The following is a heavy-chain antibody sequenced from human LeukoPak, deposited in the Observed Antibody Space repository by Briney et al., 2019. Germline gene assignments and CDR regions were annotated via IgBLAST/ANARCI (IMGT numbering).Heavy chain of an antibody. Sequence: GGSLRLSCAASGFTFSSYGMHWVRQAPGKGLEWVAVISYDGSNKYYADSVKGRFTISRDNSENTLYLQMNSLRAEDTAVYYCAKDAKYYDFWSGYYNLWGQGTLVTVSS. CDR1: GFTFSSYG. CDR3: AKDAKYYDFWSGYYNL. J-gene: IGHJ5*02. V-gene: IGHV3-30*18. D-gene: IGHD3-3*01. CDR2: ISYDGSNK.